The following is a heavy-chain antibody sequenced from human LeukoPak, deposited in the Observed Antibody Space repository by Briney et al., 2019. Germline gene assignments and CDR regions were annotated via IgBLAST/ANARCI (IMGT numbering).Heavy chain of an antibody. CDR1: GFTFSSYG. CDR3: ARGDGYNYFDS. CDR2: ISYDGSNK. D-gene: IGHD5-24*01. J-gene: IGHJ4*02. Sequence: PGGSLRLSCAASGFTFSSYGMHWVRQAPGKGLEWVAVISYDGSNKYYADSVKGRFTISRDNSKNTLYLQMNSLRAEDTAVYYCARGDGYNYFDSWGQGTLVTVSS. V-gene: IGHV3-30*03.